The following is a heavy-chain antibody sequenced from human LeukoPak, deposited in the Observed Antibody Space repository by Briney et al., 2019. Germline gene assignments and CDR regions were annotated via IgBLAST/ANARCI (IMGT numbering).Heavy chain of an antibody. Sequence: SETLSLTCAVYGGSFSGYYWSWIREPPGKGLDWIGEINRSGSTNYNPSLKSRVTISVDTSKSQFSLKLSSVTAADTAVYYCARGIYCSSTSCYVFDYWGQGTLVTVSS. J-gene: IGHJ4*02. CDR1: GGSFSGYY. D-gene: IGHD2-2*01. V-gene: IGHV4-34*01. CDR2: INRSGST. CDR3: ARGIYCSSTSCYVFDY.